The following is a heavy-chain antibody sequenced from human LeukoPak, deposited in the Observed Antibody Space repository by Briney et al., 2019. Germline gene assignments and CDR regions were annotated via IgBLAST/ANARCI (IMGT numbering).Heavy chain of an antibody. D-gene: IGHD5-12*01. CDR2: INHSGST. CDR3: ARLRGYSGYEADY. Sequence: SETLSLTCAVYGGSFSGYYWSWIRQPPGKGQEWIGEINHSGSTNYNPSLKSRVTISVDTSKNQFSLKLSSVTAADTAVYYCARLRGYSGYEADYWGQGTLVTVSS. V-gene: IGHV4-34*01. CDR1: GGSFSGYY. J-gene: IGHJ4*02.